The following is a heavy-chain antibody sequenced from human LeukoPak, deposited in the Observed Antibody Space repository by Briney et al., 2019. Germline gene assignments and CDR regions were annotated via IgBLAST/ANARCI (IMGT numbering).Heavy chain of an antibody. D-gene: IGHD2-15*01. CDR3: ARAERGGYCSGGSCYSWYYFDY. Sequence: GGYLRLSCAASGFTFSSYEMNWVRQAPGKGLEWVSYISSSGSTIYYADSVKGRFTISRDNAKNSLYLQMNSLRAEDTAVYYCARAERGGYCSGGSCYSWYYFDYWGQGTLVTVSS. CDR1: GFTFSSYE. J-gene: IGHJ4*02. V-gene: IGHV3-48*03. CDR2: ISSSGSTI.